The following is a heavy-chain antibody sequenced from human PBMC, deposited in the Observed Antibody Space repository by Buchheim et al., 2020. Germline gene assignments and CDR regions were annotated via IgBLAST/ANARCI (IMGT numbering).Heavy chain of an antibody. CDR3: AREENYQRTYWYFDL. J-gene: IGHJ2*01. CDR2: ISYDGSNK. Sequence: QVQLVESGGGVVQPERSLRLSCAASGFTFSSYAMHWVRQAPGKGLEWVAVISYDGSNKYYADSVKGRFTISRDNSKNTLYLQMNSLRAEDTAVYYCAREENYQRTYWYFDLWGRGTL. V-gene: IGHV3-30-3*01. D-gene: IGHD1-7*01. CDR1: GFTFSSYA.